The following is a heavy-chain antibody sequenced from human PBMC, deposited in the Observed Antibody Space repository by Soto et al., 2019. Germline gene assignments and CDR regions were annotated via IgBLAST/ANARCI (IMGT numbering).Heavy chain of an antibody. CDR2: ISGSGGST. CDR3: ANPVLPSRVAESNWFDP. J-gene: IGHJ5*02. Sequence: GGSLRLSCAASGFTFSSYAMSWVRQAPGKGLEWVSAISGSGGSTYYEDSVKGRFTISRDNSKNTLNLQMNSLRAEDTAVYCCANPVLPSRVAESNWFDPWGQGTLVSVSS. CDR1: GFTFSSYA. D-gene: IGHD6-13*01. V-gene: IGHV3-23*01.